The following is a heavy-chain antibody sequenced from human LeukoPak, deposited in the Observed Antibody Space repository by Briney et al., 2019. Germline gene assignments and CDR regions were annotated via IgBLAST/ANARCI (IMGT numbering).Heavy chain of an antibody. CDR1: GGSFSGYY. CDR3: ASGPGAAAAIPGRRSGLDP. J-gene: IGHJ5*02. Sequence: SETLSLTCAVYGGSFSGYYWSWIRQPPGKGLEWIGEINHSGSTNYNPSLKSRVTISVDTSKNQFSLKLSSVTAADTAVYYCASGPGAAAAIPGRRSGLDPWGQGTLVTVSS. V-gene: IGHV4-34*01. CDR2: INHSGST. D-gene: IGHD2-2*02.